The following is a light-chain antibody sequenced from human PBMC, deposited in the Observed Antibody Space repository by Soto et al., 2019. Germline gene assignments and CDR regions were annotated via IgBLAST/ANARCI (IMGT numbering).Light chain of an antibody. CDR2: DVS. J-gene: IGLJ1*01. Sequence: QSLLTQPASVSGSPGQSITISCTGTSSDVGGYNYVSWYQQHPGKSPKLMIYDVSNRPSGVSNRFSGSKSGNTASLTFSGLQAEDEADYYCSSYTSSSTLYFFLTGSKVTV. CDR3: SSYTSSSTLYF. V-gene: IGLV2-14*01. CDR1: SSDVGGYNY.